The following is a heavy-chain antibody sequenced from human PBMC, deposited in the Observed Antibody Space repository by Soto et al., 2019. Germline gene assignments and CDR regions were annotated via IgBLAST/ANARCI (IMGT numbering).Heavy chain of an antibody. Sequence: GGSLRLSCATSGFTFSDYAMSWVRQPPGKGLEWVSAISASGGHTYYADSVKGQFTISRDNSKNMLYLQMNSLRAEDTAVYYCARGTAYYDFWSGLYYYYGMDVWGQGTTVTVSS. V-gene: IGHV3-23*01. CDR3: ARGTAYYDFWSGLYYYYGMDV. CDR2: ISASGGHT. CDR1: GFTFSDYA. J-gene: IGHJ6*02. D-gene: IGHD3-3*01.